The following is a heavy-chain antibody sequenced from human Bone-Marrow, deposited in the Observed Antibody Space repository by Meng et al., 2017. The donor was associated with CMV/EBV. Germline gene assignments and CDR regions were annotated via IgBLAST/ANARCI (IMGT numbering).Heavy chain of an antibody. Sequence: GGSLRLSCAASGFTFSSHWMHWVRQAPGKGLEWVAVISYDGSNKYYADSVKGRFTISRDNSKNTLYLQMNSLRAEDTAVYYCARDAASMVRGVMGYWGQGTLVTVSS. J-gene: IGHJ4*02. CDR1: GFTFSSHW. D-gene: IGHD3-10*01. V-gene: IGHV3-30-3*01. CDR2: ISYDGSNK. CDR3: ARDAASMVRGVMGY.